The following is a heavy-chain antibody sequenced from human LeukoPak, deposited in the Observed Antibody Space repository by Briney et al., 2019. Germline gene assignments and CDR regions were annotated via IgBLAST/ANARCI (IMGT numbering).Heavy chain of an antibody. CDR3: AREACGGDCYPDNWFDP. V-gene: IGHV1-2*02. D-gene: IGHD2-21*02. Sequence: ASVKVSCKASGYTFTGHYMHWVRQAPGQGLEWMGWINPNSGGTNYAQKFQGRVTMTRDTSISTAYMELSRLRSDDTAVYYCAREACGGDCYPDNWFDPWGQGTLVTVSS. J-gene: IGHJ5*02. CDR1: GYTFTGHY. CDR2: INPNSGGT.